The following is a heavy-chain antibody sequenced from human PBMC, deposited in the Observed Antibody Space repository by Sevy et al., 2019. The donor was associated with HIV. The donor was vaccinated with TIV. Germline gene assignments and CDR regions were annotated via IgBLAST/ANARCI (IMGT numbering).Heavy chain of an antibody. D-gene: IGHD2-15*01. CDR1: EYTLTELS. Sequence: ASVKVSCKVSEYTLTELSMHWVRQAPGKGLEWMGGFDPEDGETIYAQKFQGRVTMTEDTSTDTAYMELSSLRSEDTAVYYCATYGVVAATEYYYYGMDVWGQGTTVTVSS. CDR2: FDPEDGET. CDR3: ATYGVVAATEYYYYGMDV. J-gene: IGHJ6*02. V-gene: IGHV1-24*01.